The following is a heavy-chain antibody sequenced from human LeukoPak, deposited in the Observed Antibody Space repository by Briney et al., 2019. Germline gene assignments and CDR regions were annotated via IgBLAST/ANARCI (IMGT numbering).Heavy chain of an antibody. CDR3: ARGPGYCTNGVCRYDY. CDR2: IYYSGST. J-gene: IGHJ4*02. V-gene: IGHV4-39*07. D-gene: IGHD2-8*01. CDR1: GGSISSSSYY. Sequence: PSETLFLTCTVSGGSISSSSYYWGWIRQPPGKGLEWIGSIYYSGSTYYNPSLKSRVTISVDTSKNQFSLKLSSVTAADTAVYYCARGPGYCTNGVCRYDYWGQGTLVTVSS.